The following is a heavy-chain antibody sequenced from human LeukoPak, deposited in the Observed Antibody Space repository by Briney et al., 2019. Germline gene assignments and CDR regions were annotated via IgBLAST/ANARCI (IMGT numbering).Heavy chain of an antibody. CDR1: GFTFSGYE. Sequence: GGSLRLSCAASGFTFSGYEMNWVRQAPGKGLEWDSYISSSGSTIYYADSVKGRFTISRDNAKNSLYLQMNSLRAEDTAVYYCVPFGGVMSGPHWGQGTLVTVSS. CDR3: VPFGGVMSGPH. J-gene: IGHJ4*02. V-gene: IGHV3-48*03. CDR2: ISSSGSTI. D-gene: IGHD3-16*01.